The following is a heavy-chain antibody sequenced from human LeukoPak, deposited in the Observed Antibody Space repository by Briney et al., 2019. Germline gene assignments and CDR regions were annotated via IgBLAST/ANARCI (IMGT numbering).Heavy chain of an antibody. V-gene: IGHV3-48*01. CDR2: ISSSSSTI. Sequence: GGSLRLSCAASGFTFSSYSMNWVRQAPGKVLEWVSYISSSSSTIYYADSVKGRFTISRDDAKNSLYLQMNSLRAEDTAVYYCARDRSIAAAGTYMDVWGKGTTVTVSS. CDR3: ARDRSIAAAGTYMDV. D-gene: IGHD6-13*01. J-gene: IGHJ6*03. CDR1: GFTFSSYS.